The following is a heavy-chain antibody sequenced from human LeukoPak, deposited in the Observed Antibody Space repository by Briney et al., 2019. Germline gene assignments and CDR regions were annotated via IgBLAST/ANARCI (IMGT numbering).Heavy chain of an antibody. CDR1: GFTFSDYY. Sequence: GGSLRLSCAASGFTFSDYYMSWIRQAPGKGLEWISYISSSGSTIYYADSVKGRFTVSRDNAKNSLYLQMNSLRAEDTAVYYCARGDEGGFVVVTYVFDYWGQGTLVTVSS. V-gene: IGHV3-11*01. J-gene: IGHJ4*02. D-gene: IGHD2-21*02. CDR3: ARGDEGGFVVVTYVFDY. CDR2: ISSSGSTI.